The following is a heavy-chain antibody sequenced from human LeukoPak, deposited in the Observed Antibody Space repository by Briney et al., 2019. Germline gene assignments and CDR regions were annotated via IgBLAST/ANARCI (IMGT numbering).Heavy chain of an antibody. CDR1: GLTVSNHW. V-gene: IGHV3-7*03. D-gene: IGHD5-18*01. CDR3: ASLDTAKQPLANH. Sequence: GGSLRLSCVASGLTVSNHWMSWVRQAPGKGLEWVANIREERGQEYYVDSVRGRFTISKNSAKNSLYLQMNTLRVEDTAMYYCASLDTAKQPLANHWGQGTLVTVSS. CDR2: IREERGQE. J-gene: IGHJ5*02.